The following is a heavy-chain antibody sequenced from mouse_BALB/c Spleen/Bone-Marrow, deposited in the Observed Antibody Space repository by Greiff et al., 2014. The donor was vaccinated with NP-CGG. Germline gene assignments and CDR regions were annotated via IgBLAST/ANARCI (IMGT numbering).Heavy chain of an antibody. CDR3: ASPIYYGSYEGFAY. CDR1: GYTFTDYG. D-gene: IGHD2-1*01. J-gene: IGHJ3*01. Sequence: QVQLQQSGPELVRAGVSVKISCKGSGYTFTDYGMHWVKQSHGKSLEWIGVISTYSGNTNYNQKFKGKATMTVDKSSSTAYMELARLTSEDSAIYYCASPIYYGSYEGFAYWGQGTLVTVSA. CDR2: ISTYSGNT. V-gene: IGHV1-67*01.